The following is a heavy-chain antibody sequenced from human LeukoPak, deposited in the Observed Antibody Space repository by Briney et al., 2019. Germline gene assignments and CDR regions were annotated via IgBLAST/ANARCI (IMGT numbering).Heavy chain of an antibody. CDR3: ARIITGTVALDY. CDR1: GGSISGHY. CDR2: IFYVGST. V-gene: IGHV4-59*08. Sequence: SETLSLTCTVSGGSISGHYWSWIRQPLGKGLEWIGYIFYVGSTIYNPSLKSRVTISVDTSKSQFSLQLSSVTAADTAVYYCARIITGTVALDYWGQGTLVTVSS. D-gene: IGHD1-14*01. J-gene: IGHJ4*02.